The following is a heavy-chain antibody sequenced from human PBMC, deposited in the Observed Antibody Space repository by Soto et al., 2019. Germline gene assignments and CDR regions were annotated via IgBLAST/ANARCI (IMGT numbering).Heavy chain of an antibody. J-gene: IGHJ3*02. CDR1: GFTLKNYA. V-gene: IGHV3-23*01. CDR2: ISGSGDST. Sequence: EVQLLESGGGLVQPGGSLRLSCAASGFTLKNYAMSWVRQAPGKGLEWVSGISGSGDSTYYADSVKGRFTISRDNSKNTLYLQMNSLRAEDTAVYYCAKVNWELAYGDAFDIWGQGTMFTVSS. D-gene: IGHD1-26*01. CDR3: AKVNWELAYGDAFDI.